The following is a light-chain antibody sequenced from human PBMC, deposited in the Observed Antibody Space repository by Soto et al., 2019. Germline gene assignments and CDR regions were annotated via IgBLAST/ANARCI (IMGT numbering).Light chain of an antibody. CDR3: SSYTSSSTYV. J-gene: IGLJ1*01. V-gene: IGLV2-14*01. Sequence: QSALSQPASVSGSPGQSITISCTGTSSDVGGYNSLSWYQQHPGKVPKLMIYDVNNRPSGVSYRFSGSKSGNTASLTISGLQAEDEADFYCSSYTSSSTYVFGTGTKLTVL. CDR2: DVN. CDR1: SSDVGGYNS.